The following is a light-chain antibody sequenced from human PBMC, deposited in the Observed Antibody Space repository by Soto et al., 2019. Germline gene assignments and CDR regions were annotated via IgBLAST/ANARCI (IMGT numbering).Light chain of an antibody. CDR2: SVN. CDR3: AAWDDSLNALV. J-gene: IGLJ2*01. V-gene: IGLV1-44*01. CDR1: SSNVGSNP. Sequence: QSVLTQPPSASGTPGQRVTISCSGSSSNVGSNPVDWYQQIPGTAPKVLIYSVNQRPAGVPDRFSGSKSGTSASLAINGLQSEDGSNYYCAAWDDSLNALVFGGGTKLNVL.